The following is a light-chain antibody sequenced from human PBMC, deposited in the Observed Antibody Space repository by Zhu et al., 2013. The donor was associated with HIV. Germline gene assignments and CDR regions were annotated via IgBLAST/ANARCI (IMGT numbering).Light chain of an antibody. CDR1: QGITSY. CDR2: GAS. J-gene: IGKJ2*03. V-gene: IGKV3-20*01. CDR3: QQYGSSPMYS. Sequence: LTQSPSFLSASVGDRVTLACRASQGITSYLAWYQQKPYQAPRLLIYGASSRATDIPDRFSGSGSGTDFTLTISRLDTEDFAVYYCQQYGSSPMYSFGQGTKLEIK.